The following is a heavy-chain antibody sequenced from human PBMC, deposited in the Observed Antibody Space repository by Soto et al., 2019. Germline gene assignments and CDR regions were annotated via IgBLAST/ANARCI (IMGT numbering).Heavy chain of an antibody. Sequence: EVQLVESGGGLVKPGGSLRLSCAASGFTFSSYSMNWVRQAPGKGREWVSSISSSSSYIYYADSVKGRFTISRDNAKNSLYLKMNSLRDEDTAVYYCASLGGMQYANYYYMDVWGKGTTVTVSS. V-gene: IGHV3-21*01. CDR3: ASLGGMQYANYYYMDV. J-gene: IGHJ6*03. CDR1: GFTFSSYS. D-gene: IGHD2-8*01. CDR2: ISSSSSYI.